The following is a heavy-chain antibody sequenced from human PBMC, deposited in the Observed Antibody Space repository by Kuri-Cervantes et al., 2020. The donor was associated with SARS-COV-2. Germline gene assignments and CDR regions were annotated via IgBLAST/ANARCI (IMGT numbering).Heavy chain of an antibody. V-gene: IGHV3-48*03. J-gene: IGHJ3*02. CDR3: ARVEVGAHVGAFDI. Sequence: GGSLRLSCAASGFTFSSYEMNWVRQAPGKGLGWVSYISSSGSTIYYADSVKGRFTISRDNAKNSLYLQMNSLRAEDMALYYCARVEVGAHVGAFDIWGQGTMVTVSS. D-gene: IGHD1-26*01. CDR2: ISSSGSTI. CDR1: GFTFSSYE.